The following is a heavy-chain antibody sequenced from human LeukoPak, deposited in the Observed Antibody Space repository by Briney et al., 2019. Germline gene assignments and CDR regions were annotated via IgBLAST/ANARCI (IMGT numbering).Heavy chain of an antibody. Sequence: ASVKVSCKASGYTFTGYYMHWVRQAPGQGLEWRGWINPSSGGTNYAQKFQGRVTMTRDTSISTAYMELSRLRSDDTAVYYCARDGDIAINWFDPWGQGTLVTVSS. J-gene: IGHJ5*02. CDR2: INPSSGGT. D-gene: IGHD5-12*01. CDR1: GYTFTGYY. V-gene: IGHV1-2*02. CDR3: ARDGDIAINWFDP.